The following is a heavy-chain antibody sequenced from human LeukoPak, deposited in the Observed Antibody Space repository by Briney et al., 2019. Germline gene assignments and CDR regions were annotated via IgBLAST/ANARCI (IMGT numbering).Heavy chain of an antibody. CDR1: GFTFSDYY. CDR3: VRSYYYYYGMDV. D-gene: IGHD1-26*01. CDR2: ISYDGSNK. V-gene: IGHV3-30*03. J-gene: IGHJ6*02. Sequence: GGSLRLSCAASGFTFSDYYMSWIRQAPGKGLEWVAVISYDGSNKYYADSVKGRFTISRDNSKNTLYLQMNSLRAEDTAVYYCVRSYYYYYGMDVWGQGTTVTVSS.